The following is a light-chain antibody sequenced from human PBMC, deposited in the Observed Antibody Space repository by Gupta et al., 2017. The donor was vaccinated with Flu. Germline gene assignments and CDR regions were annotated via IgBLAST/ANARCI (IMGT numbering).Light chain of an antibody. CDR1: NSIRTN. CDR2: ATS. CDR3: QQYYATPRT. V-gene: IGKV1-39*01. Sequence: DIQMTQPPPSVSASVGDSVTIPCRASNSIRTNLHWYQQKPGKAPNLLIYATSSRQSGVPSRFSGSGSGTDFTLTISRLQPEDFATYSCQQYYATPRTFGHGTKVEI. J-gene: IGKJ1*01.